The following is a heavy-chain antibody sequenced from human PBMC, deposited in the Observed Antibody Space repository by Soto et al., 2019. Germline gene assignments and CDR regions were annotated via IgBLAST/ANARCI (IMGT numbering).Heavy chain of an antibody. Sequence: SLRLSCVGTGLNFDDFAIHWVRQAPGKGLEWVSGITWNSRVLAYADSVKGRFTISRDNARNSLYLQMDSLRDEDTALYYCAKGRYDFWSPYYFDSWGQGTLVTVSS. V-gene: IGHV3-9*01. CDR2: ITWNSRVL. CDR3: AKGRYDFWSPYYFDS. J-gene: IGHJ4*02. D-gene: IGHD3-3*01. CDR1: GLNFDDFA.